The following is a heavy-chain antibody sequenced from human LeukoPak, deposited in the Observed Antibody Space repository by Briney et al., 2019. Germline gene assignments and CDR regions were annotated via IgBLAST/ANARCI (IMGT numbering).Heavy chain of an antibody. CDR3: VRDISGYYFDY. J-gene: IGHJ4*02. CDR1: GFTFSDYH. D-gene: IGHD3-22*01. Sequence: PGGSLRLSCAASGFTFSDYHMTWIRQAPGKGLGWVSYISGSSIYTRYADSVKGRFTISRDNAKNSLYLQMNSLRAEDTALYYCVRDISGYYFDYWGQGTLVTVSS. CDR2: ISGSSIYT. V-gene: IGHV3-11*05.